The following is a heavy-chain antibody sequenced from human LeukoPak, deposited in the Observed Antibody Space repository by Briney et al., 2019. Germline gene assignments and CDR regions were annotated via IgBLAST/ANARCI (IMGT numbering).Heavy chain of an antibody. CDR3: ARARDYYGSGSRDPDAFDI. CDR1: GGSISSYY. D-gene: IGHD3-10*01. CDR2: IYTSGST. Sequence: SETLSLTCTVSGGSISSYYWSWIRQPAGKGLEWIGRIYTSGSTNYNPSLKSRVTMSVDTSKNQFSLKLSSVTAADTAVYYCARARDYYGSGSRDPDAFDIWGQGTMVTVSS. J-gene: IGHJ3*02. V-gene: IGHV4-4*07.